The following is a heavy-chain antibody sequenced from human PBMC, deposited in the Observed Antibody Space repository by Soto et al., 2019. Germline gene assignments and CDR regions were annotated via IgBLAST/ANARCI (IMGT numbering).Heavy chain of an antibody. D-gene: IGHD2-21*02. CDR3: AHRGHDFQDAFDV. CDR1: GFSFTTSGVG. V-gene: IGHV2-5*02. CDR2: ILWDDDE. Sequence: QITLKESGLTLVKPTQTLTLTCTFSGFSFTTSGVGVGWIRQPPGTALEWLALILWDDDERYSSSLKSRLTITKDTAKNQVVLIMTNMDPVDTATYYCAHRGHDFQDAFDVWGQGTMVTVSS. J-gene: IGHJ3*01.